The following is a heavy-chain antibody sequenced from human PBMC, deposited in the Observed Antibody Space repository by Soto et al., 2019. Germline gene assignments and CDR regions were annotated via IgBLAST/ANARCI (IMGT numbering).Heavy chain of an antibody. V-gene: IGHV1-18*01. CDR2: ISGYNGNT. D-gene: IGHD6-19*01. Sequence: QVQLVQSGPEVKKPGASVKVSCKASGYSFTTYGINWVRQAPGQGLEWMGWISGYNGNTNYAQKLQGRVTTTTDTSTSTAYMELRSLSSDDTAVYNCARVRRAGIDFDYRGQGTLVTVSS. CDR1: GYSFTTYG. J-gene: IGHJ4*02. CDR3: ARVRRAGIDFDY.